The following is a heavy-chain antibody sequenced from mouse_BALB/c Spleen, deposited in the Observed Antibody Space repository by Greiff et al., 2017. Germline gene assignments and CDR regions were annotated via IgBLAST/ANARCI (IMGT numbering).Heavy chain of an antibody. J-gene: IGHJ2*01. CDR3: ARRGVPPYYFDY. CDR2: ISYSGST. D-gene: IGHD2-14*01. V-gene: IGHV3-2*02. Sequence: VQLKESGPGLVKPSQSLSLTCTVTGYSITSDYAWNWIRQFPGNKLEWMGYISYSGSTSYNPSLKSRISITRDTSKNQFFLQLNSVTTEDTATYYCARRGVPPYYFDYWGQGTTLTVSS. CDR1: GYSITSDYA.